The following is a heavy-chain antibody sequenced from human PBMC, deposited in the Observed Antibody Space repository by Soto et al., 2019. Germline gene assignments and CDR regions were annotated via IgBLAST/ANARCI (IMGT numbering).Heavy chain of an antibody. CDR3: ARAFYSSSSNYYYYYYMDV. D-gene: IGHD6-6*01. CDR1: GYTFTSYA. J-gene: IGHJ6*03. CDR2: TNAGNGNT. Sequence: ASVKVSCKASGYTFTSYAMHWVRQAPGQRLEWMGWTNAGNGNTKYSQKFQGRVTITRDTSASTAYMELSSLRSEDTAVYYCARAFYSSSSNYYYYYYMDVWGKGTTVTVSS. V-gene: IGHV1-3*01.